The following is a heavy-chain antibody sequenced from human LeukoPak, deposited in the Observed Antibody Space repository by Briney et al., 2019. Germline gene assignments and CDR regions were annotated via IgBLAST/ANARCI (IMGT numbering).Heavy chain of an antibody. V-gene: IGHV4-59*01. CDR3: ATVAVIRGVTYFDY. J-gene: IGHJ4*02. CDR1: GGSISSYY. CDR2: LFYSGGT. D-gene: IGHD3-10*01. Sequence: SETLSLTCTVSGGSISSYYWSWIRQPPGKGLEWIAYLFYSGGTDYNPSLESRVTISVAKNQFSLKLRSVTAADTAVYYCATVAVIRGVTYFDYWGQGTLVTVSS.